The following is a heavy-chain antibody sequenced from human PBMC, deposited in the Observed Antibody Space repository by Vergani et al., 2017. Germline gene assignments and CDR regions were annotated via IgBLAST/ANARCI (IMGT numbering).Heavy chain of an antibody. D-gene: IGHD6-19*01. Sequence: EVQLVQSGAEVKKPGESLRISCKGSGYSFTSYWISWVRQMPGKGLEWMGRIDPSDSYTNYSPSFQGHVTISADKSISTSYLQWSSLKASDTAIYYCARQVAVAGKWWGPNYYYDMDVWGQGTTVTVSS. J-gene: IGHJ6*02. CDR2: IDPSDSYT. CDR1: GYSFTSYW. CDR3: ARQVAVAGKWWGPNYYYDMDV. V-gene: IGHV5-10-1*01.